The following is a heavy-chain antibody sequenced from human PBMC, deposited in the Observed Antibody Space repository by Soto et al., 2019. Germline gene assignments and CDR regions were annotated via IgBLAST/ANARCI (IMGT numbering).Heavy chain of an antibody. CDR3: ARGPPELGWFDP. CDR1: GGSFSGYY. CDR2: INHSGST. Sequence: SETLSLTCAVYGGSFSGYYWSWIRQPPGKGLEWIGEINHSGSTNYNPSLKSRVTISVDTSKNQFSLKLSSVTAADTAVYYCARGPPELGWFDPWGQGTLVTVSS. V-gene: IGHV4-34*01. J-gene: IGHJ5*02. D-gene: IGHD1-26*01.